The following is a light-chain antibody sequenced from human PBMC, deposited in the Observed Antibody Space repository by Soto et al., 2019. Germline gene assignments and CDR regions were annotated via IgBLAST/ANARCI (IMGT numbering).Light chain of an antibody. CDR2: GAY. CDR3: QQYGGSPQYT. J-gene: IGKJ2*01. Sequence: EIVLTQSPGTLSLSPGERATLSCRASQSVISGYLNWYQQKLGQAPRLLIYGAYNRATGIPDRFSGSGSGTDFTLTISRLEPEDCAVYYCQQYGGSPQYTFGQGTKLEIK. CDR1: QSVISGY. V-gene: IGKV3-20*01.